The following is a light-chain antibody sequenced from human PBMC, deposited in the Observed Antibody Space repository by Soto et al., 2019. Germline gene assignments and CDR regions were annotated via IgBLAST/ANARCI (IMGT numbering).Light chain of an antibody. J-gene: IGKJ4*01. CDR1: QSVSSSY. Sequence: EIVLTQSPGTLSLSPGERATLSCRARQSVSSSYLAWYQQKPGQAPRLLIYAASSRATGIPDRFSGSGSETDFTLTISRLEPEDFAVYYCQRYGSSPLTFGGGTKVEIK. CDR2: AAS. CDR3: QRYGSSPLT. V-gene: IGKV3-20*01.